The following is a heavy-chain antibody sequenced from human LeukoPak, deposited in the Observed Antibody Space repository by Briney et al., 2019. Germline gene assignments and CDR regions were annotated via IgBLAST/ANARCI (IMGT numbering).Heavy chain of an antibody. Sequence: PSQTLSLTCTVSGGSISSGGYYWSWIRQHPGKGLEWIGEINHSGSTNYNPSLKSRVTISVDTSKNQFSLKLSSVTAADTAVHYCARGLSKVAVAGNWFDPWGQGTLVTVSS. CDR2: INHSGST. J-gene: IGHJ5*02. CDR1: GGSISSGGYY. CDR3: ARGLSKVAVAGNWFDP. D-gene: IGHD6-19*01. V-gene: IGHV4-31*03.